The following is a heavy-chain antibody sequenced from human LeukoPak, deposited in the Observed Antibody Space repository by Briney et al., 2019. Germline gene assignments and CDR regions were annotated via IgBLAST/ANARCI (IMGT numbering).Heavy chain of an antibody. Sequence: SQTLSLTCAISGDSFSSNSAAWNWIRQSPSRGLEWLGRTYYRSKWYNDYAVSVKSRITINPDTSKNQFSLQLNSVTPEDTAVYYCARAHITMIVVVITTLAYYFDYWGQGTLVTVSS. J-gene: IGHJ4*02. D-gene: IGHD3-22*01. CDR1: GDSFSSNSAA. V-gene: IGHV6-1*01. CDR3: ARAHITMIVVVITTLAYYFDY. CDR2: TYYRSKWYN.